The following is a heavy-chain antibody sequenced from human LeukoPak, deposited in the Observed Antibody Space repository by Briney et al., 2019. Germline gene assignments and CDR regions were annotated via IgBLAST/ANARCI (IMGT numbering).Heavy chain of an antibody. J-gene: IGHJ3*02. CDR2: IYYSGST. D-gene: IGHD3-22*01. CDR1: GGSISTYY. Sequence: SETLSLTCTVSGGSISTYYWTWIRQPPGKGLEWIGYIYYSGSTNYNPSLKSRVTISVDTSKNQFSLKLTSLTAADTAVIFCATDSSGFYGDGAFDIWGQGTMVTVSS. CDR3: ATDSSGFYGDGAFDI. V-gene: IGHV4-59*01.